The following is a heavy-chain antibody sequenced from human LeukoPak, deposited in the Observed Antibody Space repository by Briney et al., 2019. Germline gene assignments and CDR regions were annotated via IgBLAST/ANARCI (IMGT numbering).Heavy chain of an antibody. CDR1: GFTFSDCA. V-gene: IGHV3-23*01. D-gene: IGHD3-9*01. CDR3: AKGDIQFDP. Sequence: GGSLRLSCAASGFTFSDCAMSWVRQAPGKGLEWVSDISGYGDRTYYTDSVKGRFTISRDNSKNTLYLEMNSLRAEDTAVYYCAKGDIQFDPWGQGTLVTVSS. CDR2: ISGYGDRT. J-gene: IGHJ5*02.